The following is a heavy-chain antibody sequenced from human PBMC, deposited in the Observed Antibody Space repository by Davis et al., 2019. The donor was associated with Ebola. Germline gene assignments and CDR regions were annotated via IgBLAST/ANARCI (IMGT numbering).Heavy chain of an antibody. D-gene: IGHD4-11*01. Sequence: GSLRLSCAVYGGSFSGYYWSWIRQPPGKGLEWIGEINHSGSTNYNPSLKSRVTISVDTSKNQFSLKLNFVTAADTAVYYCARHGSYSNYEGYFDYWGQGTLVTVSS. CDR3: ARHGSYSNYEGYFDY. V-gene: IGHV4-34*01. J-gene: IGHJ4*02. CDR2: INHSGST. CDR1: GGSFSGYY.